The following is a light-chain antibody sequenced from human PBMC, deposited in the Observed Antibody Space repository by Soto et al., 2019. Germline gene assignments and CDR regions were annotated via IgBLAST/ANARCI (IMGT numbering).Light chain of an antibody. Sequence: DIQMTQSPSSVSASVGDRVTITCRASQGISSWLAWYQQKPGKAPKLLIYAASSLQSGVPSRFSGSGSRKEFTPTISSLQTEDFATYYFKPANSCPLTIGGGTKVEIK. CDR2: AAS. CDR3: KPANSCPLT. CDR1: QGISSW. V-gene: IGKV1-12*01. J-gene: IGKJ4*01.